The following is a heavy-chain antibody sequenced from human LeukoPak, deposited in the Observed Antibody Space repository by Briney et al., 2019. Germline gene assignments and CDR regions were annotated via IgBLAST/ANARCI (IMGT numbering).Heavy chain of an antibody. V-gene: IGHV4-34*01. D-gene: IGHD4-11*01. CDR3: AKMTPVTSFQLLVLDP. CDR1: GGSFSGYY. J-gene: IGHJ5*02. Sequence: SETLSLTCAVYGGSFSGYYWSWIRQPPGKGLEWIGEINHSGSTNYNPSLKSRVTISVDTSKNQFSLKLSSVTAADTAVYYCAKMTPVTSFQLLVLDPWGPGTLVTISS. CDR2: INHSGST.